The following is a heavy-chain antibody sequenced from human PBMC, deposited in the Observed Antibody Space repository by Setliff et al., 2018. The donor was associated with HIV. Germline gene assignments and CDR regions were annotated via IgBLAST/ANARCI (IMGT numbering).Heavy chain of an antibody. Sequence: SETLSLTCTVSGGSISGHYWSWIRQTPGKGLEWIGYVYSNGNTDYNPSLKSRVTISADTSKNQFSLNLSSVTAAETAVYYCARSRTSSGYYGVTGYGMDVWGQGTTVTVSS. CDR1: GGSISGHY. CDR2: VYSNGNT. V-gene: IGHV4-59*08. CDR3: ARSRTSSGYYGVTGYGMDV. J-gene: IGHJ6*02. D-gene: IGHD3-22*01.